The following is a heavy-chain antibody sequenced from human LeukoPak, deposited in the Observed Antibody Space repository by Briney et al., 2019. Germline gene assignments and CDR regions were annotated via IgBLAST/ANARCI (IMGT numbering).Heavy chain of an antibody. CDR1: GFAFSTYS. V-gene: IGHV3-21*06. CDR2: ISSTSAYI. D-gene: IGHD5-18*01. J-gene: IGHJ6*03. Sequence: GGSLRLSCAASGFAFSTYSMVWVRQAPGKGLEWVSSISSTSAYIYYADSLKGRFTISRDNAKNSLYLQTNRLRAEDTAVYYCARGGYSHGRYYYDMDVWGIGTAVTVSS. CDR3: ARGGYSHGRYYYDMDV.